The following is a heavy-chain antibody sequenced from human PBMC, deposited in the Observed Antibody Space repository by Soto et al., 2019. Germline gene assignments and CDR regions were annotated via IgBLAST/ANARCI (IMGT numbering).Heavy chain of an antibody. CDR3: ARASEGELEPMSRDYYYYMDV. CDR1: GYTFTTYY. V-gene: IGHV1-46*01. D-gene: IGHD1-1*01. Sequence: AASVKVSCKASGYTFTTYYMQWVRQAPGQGLEWMGIINPSDGSATNAQKFQGRVTMTRDTSTSTVYMELSSLRSEDTAVYYCARASEGELEPMSRDYYYYMDVWGKGTTVTVSS. J-gene: IGHJ6*03. CDR2: INPSDGSA.